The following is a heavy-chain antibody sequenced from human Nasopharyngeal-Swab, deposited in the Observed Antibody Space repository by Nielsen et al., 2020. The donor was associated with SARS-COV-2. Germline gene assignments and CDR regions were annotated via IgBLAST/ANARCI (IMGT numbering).Heavy chain of an antibody. D-gene: IGHD3-10*01. CDR3: AKDLRGPYYF. CDR2: IIGSGDISGSGCST. Sequence: VRQASGKGLEWVGAIIGSGDISGSGCSTYYADSVKGRFTISRDSSKNTLSLQMNSLRADDTAVYYGAKDLRGPYYFWGQGTLVTVSS. J-gene: IGHJ4*02. V-gene: IGHV3-23*01.